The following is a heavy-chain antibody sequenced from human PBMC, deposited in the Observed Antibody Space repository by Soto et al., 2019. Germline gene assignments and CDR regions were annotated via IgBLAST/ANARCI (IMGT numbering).Heavy chain of an antibody. D-gene: IGHD6-13*01. CDR2: INHSGST. CDR3: ARGKQQLFYGMDV. CDR1: GGSFSGYY. Sequence: KPSETLSLTCAVYGGSFSGYYWSWIRQPPGKWLEWIGEINHSGSTNYNPSLKSRVTISVDTSKNQFSLKLSSVTAADTAVYYCARGKQQLFYGMDVWGQGTTVTVSS. V-gene: IGHV4-34*01. J-gene: IGHJ6*02.